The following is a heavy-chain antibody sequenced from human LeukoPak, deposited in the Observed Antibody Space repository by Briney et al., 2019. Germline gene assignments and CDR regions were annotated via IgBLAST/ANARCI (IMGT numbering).Heavy chain of an antibody. CDR1: GFTFSSYA. D-gene: IGHD6-13*01. Sequence: GGSLRLSCAASGFTFSSYAMSWVRQAPGKGLEWVSAISGSGGSTYYADSVKGRFTISRDNSKNTLYLQMNSPRAEDTAVYYCAKDPSSSWYLGDYWGQGTLVTVSS. V-gene: IGHV3-23*01. CDR2: ISGSGGST. J-gene: IGHJ4*02. CDR3: AKDPSSSWYLGDY.